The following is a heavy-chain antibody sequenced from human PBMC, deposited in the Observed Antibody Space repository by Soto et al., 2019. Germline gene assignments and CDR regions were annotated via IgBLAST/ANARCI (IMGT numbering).Heavy chain of an antibody. Sequence: QVQLVQSGAEVKKPGASVKVSCKASGYTFTSYGIIWVRQAPGQGLEWMGWISPYNDNTNYAEKLQGRVTLTTDTSTSTAYMELRSLRSDDTAVYYCARSFSSQSRSVVGTRRDHWFEPWGQGTLVTVSS. J-gene: IGHJ5*02. D-gene: IGHD1-1*01. V-gene: IGHV1-18*04. CDR3: ARSFSSQSRSVVGTRRDHWFEP. CDR1: GYTFTSYG. CDR2: ISPYNDNT.